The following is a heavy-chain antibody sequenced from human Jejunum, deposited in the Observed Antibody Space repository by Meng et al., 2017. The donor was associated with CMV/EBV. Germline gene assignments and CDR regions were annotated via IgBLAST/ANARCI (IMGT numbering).Heavy chain of an antibody. J-gene: IGHJ2*01. CDR2: ISSSGGRT. D-gene: IGHD5-24*01. Sequence: SGFSLSNYGMTWVRQAPGKGLEWVSGISSSGGRTEYADSVKGRFTMSRDSSKNTLNLQMNSLRVEDTAMYYCARDPRWPTGYYLDLWGRGALVTVSS. V-gene: IGHV3-23*01. CDR1: GFSLSNYG. CDR3: ARDPRWPTGYYLDL.